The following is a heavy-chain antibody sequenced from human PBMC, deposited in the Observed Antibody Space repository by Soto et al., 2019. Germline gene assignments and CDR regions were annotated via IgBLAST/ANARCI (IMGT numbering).Heavy chain of an antibody. J-gene: IGHJ6*02. CDR3: ASGRGGWYYYGMDV. D-gene: IGHD2-15*01. CDR1: GGSISSGGYY. CDR2: IYYSGST. Sequence: PSETLSLTCTVSGGSISSGGYYWSWIRQHPGKGLERIGYIYYSGSTYYNPSLKSRVTISVDTSKNQFSLKLSSVTAADTAVYYCASGRGGWYYYGMDVWGQGTTVTVSS. V-gene: IGHV4-31*03.